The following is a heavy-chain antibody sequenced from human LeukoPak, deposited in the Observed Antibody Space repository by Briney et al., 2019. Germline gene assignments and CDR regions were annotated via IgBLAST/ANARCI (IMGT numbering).Heavy chain of an antibody. CDR3: ARGGFIVDDY. CDR1: GYTFIDYY. D-gene: IGHD3-10*01. J-gene: IGHJ4*02. Sequence: GASVKVSCKASGYTFIDYYIHWVRQAPGQGLEWMGLINPGDGSTNYAQKFQGRVTMTRDTSTSTVYMELSSLRSEDTAVYYCARGGFIVDDYWGQGTLVTVSS. V-gene: IGHV1-46*01. CDR2: INPGDGST.